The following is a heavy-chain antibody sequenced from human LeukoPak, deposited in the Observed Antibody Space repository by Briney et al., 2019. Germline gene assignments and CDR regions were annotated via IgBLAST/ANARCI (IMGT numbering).Heavy chain of an antibody. CDR2: IYYSGST. Sequence: SETLSLTCTVSGGSISSYYWSWIRQPPGKGLEWIGYIYYSGSTNYNPSLKSRVTISVDTSKNQFSLELSSVTAADTSVYSCGRAGSLIAVAGTYYYYYYMDVWGKGTTVTVSS. J-gene: IGHJ6*03. CDR1: GGSISSYY. CDR3: GRAGSLIAVAGTYYYYYYMDV. D-gene: IGHD6-19*01. V-gene: IGHV4-59*01.